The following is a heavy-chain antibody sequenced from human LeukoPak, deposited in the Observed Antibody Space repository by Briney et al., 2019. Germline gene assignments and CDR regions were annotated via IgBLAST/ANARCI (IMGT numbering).Heavy chain of an antibody. V-gene: IGHV3-48*01. Sequence: GGSLRLSCAASGFTFSSYSMTWVRQAPGKGLEWVSYITYSSSTIYYADSVKGRFTISRDNAKNSLYLQMNSLRVDDTAVYYCARDRLHYGEYEKTLDYWGQGTLVTVSS. D-gene: IGHD4-17*01. CDR2: ITYSSSTI. CDR1: GFTFSSYS. J-gene: IGHJ4*02. CDR3: ARDRLHYGEYEKTLDY.